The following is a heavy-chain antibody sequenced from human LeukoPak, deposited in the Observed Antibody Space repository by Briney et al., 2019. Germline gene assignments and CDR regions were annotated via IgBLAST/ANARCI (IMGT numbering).Heavy chain of an antibody. Sequence: SETLSLTCAVYGGSFSGYYWSWIRQPPGKGLEWIGKINHSGSTNYNPSLKSRVTISVDTSKNQFSLKLSSVTAADTAVYYCAREVYGSGTEGWFDPWGQGTLVTVSS. CDR1: GGSFSGYY. V-gene: IGHV4-34*01. CDR2: INHSGST. D-gene: IGHD3-10*01. CDR3: AREVYGSGTEGWFDP. J-gene: IGHJ5*02.